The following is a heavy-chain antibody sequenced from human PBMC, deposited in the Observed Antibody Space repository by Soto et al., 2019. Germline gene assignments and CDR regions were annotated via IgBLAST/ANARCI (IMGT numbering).Heavy chain of an antibody. V-gene: IGHV1-18*01. Sequence: QGLEWMGWISDYNGNKNYEQQLQGRVTMTTDTSTSTAYMDLRSLRSDDTAVYYCARVQRGPPSKYYGSEGFGSCARRGHGTLVPVSA. CDR2: ISDYNGNK. CDR3: ARVQRGPPSKYYGSEGFGSCAR. D-gene: IGHD3-10*01. J-gene: IGHJ4*01.